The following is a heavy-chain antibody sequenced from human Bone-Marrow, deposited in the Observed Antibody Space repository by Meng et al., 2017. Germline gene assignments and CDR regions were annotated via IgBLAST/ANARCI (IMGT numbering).Heavy chain of an antibody. J-gene: IGHJ3*02. D-gene: IGHD6-13*01. Sequence: SETLSLTCTVSGGSISSGSYYWSWIRQPAGQGLEWIGRIYTSASTNYNPSHKSRVTISVDTSKNQFSLKLSSVTAADPAVYYCARAVSGRTYSSSWRRGAFDIWGQGTMVTVSS. V-gene: IGHV4-61*02. CDR1: GGSISSGSYY. CDR3: ARAVSGRTYSSSWRRGAFDI. CDR2: IYTSAST.